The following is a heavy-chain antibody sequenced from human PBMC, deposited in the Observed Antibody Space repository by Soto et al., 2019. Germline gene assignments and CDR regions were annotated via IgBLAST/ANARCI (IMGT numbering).Heavy chain of an antibody. J-gene: IGHJ4*02. CDR1: GFTLSSYA. CDR3: AKVADGDYGDYASYIDY. Sequence: EVWLLESGGGLVQPGGSLRLSCAASGFTLSSYAMTWVRQAPGKGLEWVSGMSGSGGSTYYADSVKGRFTISRDNSKNKLFLQMNSLRADDTAVYYCAKVADGDYGDYASYIDYWGQGTLVTVSS. CDR2: MSGSGGST. V-gene: IGHV3-23*01. D-gene: IGHD4-17*01.